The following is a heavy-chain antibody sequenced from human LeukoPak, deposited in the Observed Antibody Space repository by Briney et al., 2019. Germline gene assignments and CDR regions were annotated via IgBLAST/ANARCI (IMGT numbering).Heavy chain of an antibody. Sequence: PGGSLRLSCAASGFTFSTYEMNWVRQAPGKGLEWVSYISSSGSTTYYADSVKGRFTISRDNAKNSLYLQMNSLRAEDAAVYYCASAGYASWFDPWGQGTLVTVSS. J-gene: IGHJ5*02. CDR2: ISSSGSTT. CDR1: GFTFSTYE. V-gene: IGHV3-48*03. CDR3: ASAGYASWFDP. D-gene: IGHD3-16*01.